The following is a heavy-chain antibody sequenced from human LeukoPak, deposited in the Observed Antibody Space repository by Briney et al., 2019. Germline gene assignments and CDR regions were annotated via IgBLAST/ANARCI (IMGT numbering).Heavy chain of an antibody. J-gene: IGHJ2*01. CDR2: INHSGST. CDR3: ASNRRRYWYFDL. D-gene: IGHD1-1*01. Sequence: SETLSLTCAVYGGSFSGYYWSWIRQPPGKGLEWIGEINHSGSTNYNPSLKSRVTISVDTSKNQFSLKLSSVTAADTAVYCCASNRRRYWYFDLWGRGTLVTVSS. V-gene: IGHV4-34*01. CDR1: GGSFSGYY.